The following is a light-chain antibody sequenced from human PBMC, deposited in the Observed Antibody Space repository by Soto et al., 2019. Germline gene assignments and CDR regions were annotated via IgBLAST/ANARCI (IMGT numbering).Light chain of an antibody. Sequence: DIQMTQSPSSLSAFVGDRVTITCRASQSISSYLNWYQQKPGKAHKLLIYAAYSLQSGVQSRFSGSGSGTDFTLTIRSLQPEDFATYYCQQSYSTPRTFGQGTKVDI. CDR1: QSISSY. J-gene: IGKJ1*01. V-gene: IGKV1-39*01. CDR3: QQSYSTPRT. CDR2: AAY.